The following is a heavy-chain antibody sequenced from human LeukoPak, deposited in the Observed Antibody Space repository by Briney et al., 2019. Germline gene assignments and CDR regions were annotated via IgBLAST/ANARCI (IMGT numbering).Heavy chain of an antibody. CDR2: IYITGGT. D-gene: IGHD6-13*01. CDR3: AREGGSTVFDY. Sequence: PSETLSLTCTASGGSINNFYWSWIRQPAGEGLQWIGRIYITGGTNYNPSLKSRVTLSVDTSENQFSLNLRSVTAADTAVYYCAREGGSTVFDYWGQGTLVTVSS. CDR1: GGSINNFY. J-gene: IGHJ4*02. V-gene: IGHV4-4*07.